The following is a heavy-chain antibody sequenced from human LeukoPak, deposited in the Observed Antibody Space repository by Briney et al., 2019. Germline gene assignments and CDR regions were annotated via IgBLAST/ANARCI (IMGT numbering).Heavy chain of an antibody. CDR3: ARALGYYGSGSYAY. CDR1: GYTFTSYG. Sequence: GASVKVSCKASGYTFTSYGISWVRQAPGQGLEWMGWISAYNGNTNYAQKLQGRVTMTTDTSTSTAYMELRSLRSDDTAVYYCARALGYYGSGSYAYWGQGTLVTVSS. V-gene: IGHV1-18*01. J-gene: IGHJ4*02. D-gene: IGHD3-10*01. CDR2: ISAYNGNT.